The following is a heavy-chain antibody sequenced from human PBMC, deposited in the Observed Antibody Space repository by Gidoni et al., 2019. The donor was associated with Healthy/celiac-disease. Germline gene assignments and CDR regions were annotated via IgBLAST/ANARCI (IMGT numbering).Heavy chain of an antibody. D-gene: IGHD6-19*01. CDR1: GFPFSSYA. Sequence: EVQLLESGGGLVQPGGSLRLSCAAAGFPFSSYAMSWVRQAPGKGLEWVAAISGSVGSTYYADSVKGRFTISRDNSKNPLYLQMNSLRAEDTAVYYCAKGPFPEADSSSGGTPFDYWGQGTLVTVSS. CDR3: AKGPFPEADSSSGGTPFDY. V-gene: IGHV3-23*01. CDR2: ISGSVGST. J-gene: IGHJ4*02.